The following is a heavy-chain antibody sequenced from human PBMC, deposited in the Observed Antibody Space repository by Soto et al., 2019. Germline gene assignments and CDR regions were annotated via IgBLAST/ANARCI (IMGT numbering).Heavy chain of an antibody. V-gene: IGHV4-30-4*01. Sequence: SETLSLTCTVSGGSFSSGDYYWSWVRQPPGKGLEWIGYIYYTGSTFNNPSLKSRVSISIDTSKTQFSLKLSSVTAADTAVYYCARIHFGDEPSYYYYGMDVWGQGTTVTVPS. J-gene: IGHJ6*02. CDR1: GGSFSSGDYY. CDR3: ARIHFGDEPSYYYYGMDV. CDR2: IYYTGST. D-gene: IGHD4-17*01.